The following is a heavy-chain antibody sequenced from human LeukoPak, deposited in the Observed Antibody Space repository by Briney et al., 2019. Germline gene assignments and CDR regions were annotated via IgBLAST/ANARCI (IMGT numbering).Heavy chain of an antibody. CDR3: AGSAYYYDSSGYYMVDY. V-gene: IGHV3-9*01. CDR2: ISWNSGSI. CDR1: GFTFDDYA. Sequence: PGGSLRLSCAASGFTFDDYAMHWVRQAPGKGLEWVSGISWNSGSIGYADSVKGRFTISRDNAKNSLYLQMSNLRAEDTAVYYCAGSAYYYDSSGYYMVDYWGQGTLVSVSS. D-gene: IGHD3-22*01. J-gene: IGHJ4*02.